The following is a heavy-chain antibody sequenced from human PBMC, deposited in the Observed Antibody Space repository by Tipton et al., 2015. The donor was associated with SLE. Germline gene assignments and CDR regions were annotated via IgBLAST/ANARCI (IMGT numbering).Heavy chain of an antibody. CDR1: GGSIGSYY. Sequence: TLSLTCTVSGGSIGSYYWSWIRQPPGKGLEWIGYIYYSGSTYYNPSLKSRVTISVDTSKNQFSLKLSSVTAADTAVYYCTRGYSSSWYYFDYWGQGTLVTVSS. CDR2: IYYSGST. V-gene: IGHV4-59*12. D-gene: IGHD6-13*01. CDR3: TRGYSSSWYYFDY. J-gene: IGHJ4*02.